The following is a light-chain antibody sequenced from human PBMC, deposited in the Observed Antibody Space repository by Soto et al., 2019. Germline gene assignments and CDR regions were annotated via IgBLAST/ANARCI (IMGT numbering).Light chain of an antibody. CDR2: QVT. CDR1: SSERAIYNY. Sequence: QSLLTQPASGSGSPGQSITISCTGTSSERAIYNYVSWYQQPPGNAPKLLISQVTNRPSGVSIRFSGSRSGNTASLTLSALPAEDEADYYCSSYTDSSNYAFGTGSQVTVL. V-gene: IGLV2-14*01. CDR3: SSYTDSSNYA. J-gene: IGLJ1*01.